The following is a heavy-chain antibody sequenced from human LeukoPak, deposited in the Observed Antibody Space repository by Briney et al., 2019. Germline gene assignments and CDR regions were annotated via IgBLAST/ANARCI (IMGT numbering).Heavy chain of an antibody. CDR3: ARDPLRYCSSTSCYNWFDP. J-gene: IGHJ5*02. CDR1: GYTFTSYG. Sequence: GASVKVSCKASGYTFTSYGISWVRQAPGQGLEWMGWISAYNGNTNYAQKLQGRVTMTTDTSTSTAYMELRSLRSDDTAVYYCARDPLRYCSSTSCYNWFDPWGQGTLVTVSS. D-gene: IGHD2-2*01. CDR2: ISAYNGNT. V-gene: IGHV1-18*01.